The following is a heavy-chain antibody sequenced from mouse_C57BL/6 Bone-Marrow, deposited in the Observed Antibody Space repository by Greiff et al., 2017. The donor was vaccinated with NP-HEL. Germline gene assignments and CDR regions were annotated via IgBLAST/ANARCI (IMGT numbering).Heavy chain of an antibody. CDR1: GFTFSDYG. CDR3: ARPGLGYPFAY. V-gene: IGHV5-15*01. CDR2: ISNLAYSI. Sequence: EVQGVESGGGLVQPGGSLKLSCAASGFTFSDYGMAWVRQAPRKGPEWVAFISNLAYSIYYADTVTGRFTISRENAKNTLYLEMSSLRSEDTAMYYCARPGLGYPFAYWGQGTLVTVSA. J-gene: IGHJ3*01.